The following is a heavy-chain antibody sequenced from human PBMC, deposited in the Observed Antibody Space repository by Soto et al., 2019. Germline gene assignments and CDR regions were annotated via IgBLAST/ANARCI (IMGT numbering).Heavy chain of an antibody. V-gene: IGHV3-30*18. D-gene: IGHD1-26*01. CDR1: GFDFTYYA. J-gene: IGHJ4*02. CDR3: AKDEGVGGTLGLFDY. CDR2: MSRDGSKI. Sequence: QVQLVESGGGAVQPGASLRLSCVASGFDFTYYAMHWVRQAPGKGLESVEVMSRDGSKIHHTDSVKGRFTISRDNSKNTLYLQMNSLGKEDTAVYFCAKDEGVGGTLGLFDYWGQGTLVSVSS.